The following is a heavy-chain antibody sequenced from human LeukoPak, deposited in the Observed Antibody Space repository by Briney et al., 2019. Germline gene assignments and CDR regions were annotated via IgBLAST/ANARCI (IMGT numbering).Heavy chain of an antibody. CDR2: ISHRGRT. CDR1: GGSLSDYY. CDR3: ARMSFQWLVSSTYYYYYMDV. V-gene: IGHV4-34*01. Sequence: SETLSLTCAVYGGSLSDYYWSWIRQSPGKGLEWIGEISHRGRTYYNLSLKSRVTISVDTSKNQFSLKLSSVTAADTAVYYCARMSFQWLVSSTYYYYYMDVWGKGTTVTISS. D-gene: IGHD6-19*01. J-gene: IGHJ6*03.